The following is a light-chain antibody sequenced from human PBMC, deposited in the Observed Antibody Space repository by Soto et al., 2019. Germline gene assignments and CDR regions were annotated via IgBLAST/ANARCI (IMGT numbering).Light chain of an antibody. CDR3: QPYNNWPLT. V-gene: IGKV3D-20*02. J-gene: IGKJ4*01. Sequence: EILLTQSPGTLSLSPGERATLSCRASQSVSSSYLAWYQQKPGQAPRLLIYDASNRDTGIPARFSGSRSGPEFTLTINRLQSEDFEIYYCQPYNNWPLTFGGGTKVDIK. CDR2: DAS. CDR1: QSVSSSY.